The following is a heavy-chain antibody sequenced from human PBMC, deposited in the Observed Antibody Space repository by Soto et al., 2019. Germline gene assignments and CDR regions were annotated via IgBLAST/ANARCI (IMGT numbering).Heavy chain of an antibody. CDR2: ISTYSGNT. J-gene: IGHJ4*02. CDR3: ARNLFGVIIMGDY. Sequence: ASVKVSCKASGYTFTSYGISWVRQAPGQGLEWMGWISTYSGNTDYAQKFQGRITMTTDTSTDTVYMELRSLRSDDTAVYFCARNLFGVIIMGDYWGQGTLVTVSS. CDR1: GYTFTSYG. V-gene: IGHV1-18*04. D-gene: IGHD3-3*01.